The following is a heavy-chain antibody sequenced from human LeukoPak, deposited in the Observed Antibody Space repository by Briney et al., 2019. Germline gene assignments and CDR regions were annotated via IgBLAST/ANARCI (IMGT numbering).Heavy chain of an antibody. D-gene: IGHD5-12*01. Sequence: GGSLRLSCAASGFTFSSYGMHWVRQAPGKGLEWVAFIRYDGSNKYYADSVKGRFTISRDNSKKTLYLQMNSLRAEDTAVYYCARAGIDPVTYSAYGPIQNWFDPWGQGTLVTVSS. CDR3: ARAGIDPVTYSAYGPIQNWFDP. CDR1: GFTFSSYG. CDR2: IRYDGSNK. J-gene: IGHJ5*02. V-gene: IGHV3-30*02.